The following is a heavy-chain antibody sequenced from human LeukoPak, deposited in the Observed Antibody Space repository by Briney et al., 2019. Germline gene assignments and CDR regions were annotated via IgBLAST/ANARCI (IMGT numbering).Heavy chain of an antibody. V-gene: IGHV3-30*18. D-gene: IGHD4-11*01. J-gene: IGHJ4*02. CDR1: GFTFSSYG. CDR2: ISYDGSNK. CDR3: AKDDYSNYVPAY. Sequence: GSLRLSCAASGFTFSSYGMHWVRQAPGKGLEWVAVISYDGSNKYYADSVKGRFTISRDNSKNTLYLQMNSLRAEDTAVYYCAKDDYSNYVPAYWGQGTLVTVSS.